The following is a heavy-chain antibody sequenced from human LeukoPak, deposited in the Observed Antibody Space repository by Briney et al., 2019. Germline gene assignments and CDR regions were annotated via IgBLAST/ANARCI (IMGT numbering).Heavy chain of an antibody. CDR1: GFTFSSYG. Sequence: PGRSLRLSCAASGFTFSSYGMHWVPQAPGKGLDWVAVIPYDGSNKYYADSVKGRFTISRDNSKNTLFLQMNSLRAEDTAVYYCAKGSNRGVATIDYWGQGTLVTVSS. V-gene: IGHV3-30*18. J-gene: IGHJ4*02. CDR2: IPYDGSNK. D-gene: IGHD5-12*01. CDR3: AKGSNRGVATIDY.